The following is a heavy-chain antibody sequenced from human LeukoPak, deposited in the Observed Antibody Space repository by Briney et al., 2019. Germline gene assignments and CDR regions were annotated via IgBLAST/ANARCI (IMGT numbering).Heavy chain of an antibody. J-gene: IGHJ4*02. CDR3: ARDSGSYSSYYFDY. D-gene: IGHD1-26*01. Sequence: SVKVSCKASGGTFSSYAISWVRQAPGQGLEWMGRIIPIFGIANYAQKFQGRVTITADKSTSTAYMELSSLRYEDTAVYYCARDSGSYSSYYFDYWGQGTLVTVSS. CDR2: IIPIFGIA. CDR1: GGTFSSYA. V-gene: IGHV1-69*04.